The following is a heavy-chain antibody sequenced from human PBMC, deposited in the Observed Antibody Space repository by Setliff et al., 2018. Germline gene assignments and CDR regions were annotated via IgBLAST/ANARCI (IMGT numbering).Heavy chain of an antibody. D-gene: IGHD3-16*01. CDR1: GFTFSSYE. CDR2: ISSSGSTI. Sequence: PGGSLRLSCAASGFTFSSYEMNWVRQAPGKGLEWVSYISSSGSTIYYADSVKGRFTISRDNAKNSLYLQMNSLRAEDTAVYYCARDRLRSDSPWGYLDYWGQGTLVTVSS. CDR3: ARDRLRSDSPWGYLDY. V-gene: IGHV3-48*03. J-gene: IGHJ4*02.